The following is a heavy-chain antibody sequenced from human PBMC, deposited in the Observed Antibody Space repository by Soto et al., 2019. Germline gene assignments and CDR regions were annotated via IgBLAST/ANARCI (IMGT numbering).Heavy chain of an antibody. CDR2: IIPIFGTA. V-gene: IGHV1-69*13. CDR1: GGTFSSYA. CDR3: AREDVRDYDFWSGYPTYGMDV. J-gene: IGHJ6*02. D-gene: IGHD3-3*01. Sequence: ASVKVSCEASGGTFSSYAISCVRQAPGQGLEWMGGIIPIFGTANYAQKFQGRVTITADESTSTAYMELSSLRSEDTAVYYCAREDVRDYDFWSGYPTYGMDVWGQGTTVTVSS.